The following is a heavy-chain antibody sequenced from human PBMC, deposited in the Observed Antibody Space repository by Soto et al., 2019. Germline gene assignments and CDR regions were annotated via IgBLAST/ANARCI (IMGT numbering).Heavy chain of an antibody. J-gene: IGHJ6*02. CDR3: ASRDLSYSDFWSVYSLDYGMDV. CDR1: GNTLTNYY. CDR2: INPSGDST. D-gene: IGHD3-3*01. Sequence: QVQLEQSGAEVRKPGASVKVSCKASGNTLTNYYMQWVRQAPGQGLEWMGIINPSGDSTGYAQKFQGRVKLTRDTSTSTVYMELSSLRSDDSAVYFCASRDLSYSDFWSVYSLDYGMDVWGQGTTVTVSS. V-gene: IGHV1-46*01.